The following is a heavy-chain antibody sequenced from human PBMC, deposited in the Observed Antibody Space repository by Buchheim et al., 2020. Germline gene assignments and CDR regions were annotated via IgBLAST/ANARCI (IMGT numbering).Heavy chain of an antibody. Sequence: QVQLVESGGGVVQPGRSLRLSCAASGFTFSSYGMHWVRQAPGKGLEWVAVIWYDGSNKYYADSVKGRFTISRDNSKNTLYLPMNSLRAEDTAVYYCARVALVASSGMDVWGQGTT. CDR1: GFTFSSYG. V-gene: IGHV3-33*01. J-gene: IGHJ6*02. CDR2: IWYDGSNK. D-gene: IGHD2-8*02. CDR3: ARVALVASSGMDV.